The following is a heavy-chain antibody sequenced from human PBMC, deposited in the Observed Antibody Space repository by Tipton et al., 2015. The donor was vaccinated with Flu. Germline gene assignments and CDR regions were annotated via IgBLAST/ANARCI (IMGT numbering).Heavy chain of an antibody. V-gene: IGHV3-74*01. CDR3: ARVRYDFWSGYSPEYYFDY. CDR1: GFTFSSYW. Sequence: SLRLSCAASGFTFSSYWMHWVRQAPGKGLVWVSRINSDGSSTSYADSVKGRFTISRDNAKNTLYLQMNSLRAEDTAVYYCARVRYDFWSGYSPEYYFDYWGRGTLVTVSS. J-gene: IGHJ4*02. D-gene: IGHD3-3*01. CDR2: INSDGSST.